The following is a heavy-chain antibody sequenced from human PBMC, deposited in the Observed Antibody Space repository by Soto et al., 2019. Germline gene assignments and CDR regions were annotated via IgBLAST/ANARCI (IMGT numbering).Heavy chain of an antibody. J-gene: IGHJ1*01. CDR2: IYYSGST. CDR1: GGSISSGGYY. V-gene: IGHV4-31*01. CDR3: AAYDSSGYYRAEYFQH. D-gene: IGHD3-22*01. Sequence: QVQLQESGPGLVKPSQTLSLTCTVSGGSISSGGYYWSWIRQHPGKGLEWIGYIYYSGSTYYNPPLKSQVTISXXTXKXXFSLKLSSVTAADPAVYYCAAYDSSGYYRAEYFQHWGQGTLVTVSS.